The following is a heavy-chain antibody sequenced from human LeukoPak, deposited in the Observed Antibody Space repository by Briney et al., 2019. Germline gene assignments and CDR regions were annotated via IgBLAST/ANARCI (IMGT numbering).Heavy chain of an antibody. CDR2: IRFDGSNT. J-gene: IGHJ4*02. D-gene: IGHD6-13*01. CDR3: AKAGGSSWAVLDY. Sequence: PGGSLRLSCAAPGFTFSSNGMHWVRQAPGKGLEWVAFIRFDGSNTYYADSVKGRLTISRDTSENTLYLQMNSLRPEDTAVYYCAKAGGSSWAVLDYWGQGTLVTVSS. V-gene: IGHV3-30*02. CDR1: GFTFSSNG.